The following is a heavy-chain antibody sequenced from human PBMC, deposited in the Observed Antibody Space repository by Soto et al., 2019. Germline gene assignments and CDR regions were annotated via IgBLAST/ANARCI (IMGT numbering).Heavy chain of an antibody. CDR3: ARGIWGSYRYTIPGYYYMDV. CDR1: GYTFTSYD. D-gene: IGHD3-16*02. CDR2: MNPNSGNT. Sequence: ASVKVSCKASGYTFTSYDINWVRQATGQGLEWMGWMNPNSGNTGYAQKFQGRVTMTRNTSISTAYMELSSLRSEDTAVYYCARGIWGSYRYTIPGYYYMDVWGKGTTVTVSS. J-gene: IGHJ6*03. V-gene: IGHV1-8*01.